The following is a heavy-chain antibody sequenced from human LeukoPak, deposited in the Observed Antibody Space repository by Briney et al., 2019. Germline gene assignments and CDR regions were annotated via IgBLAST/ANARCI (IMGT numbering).Heavy chain of an antibody. CDR1: GGTFSSYA. CDR2: IIPIFGTA. J-gene: IGHJ4*02. V-gene: IGHV1-69*01. CDR3: ARGFQDTYYYDSSGYFDY. D-gene: IGHD3-22*01. Sequence: SVKVSCKTSGGTFSSYAISWVRQAPGQGLEWMGGIIPIFGTANYAQKFQGRVTITADESTSTAYMELSSLRSEDTAVYYCARGFQDTYYYDSSGYFDYWGQGTLVTVSS.